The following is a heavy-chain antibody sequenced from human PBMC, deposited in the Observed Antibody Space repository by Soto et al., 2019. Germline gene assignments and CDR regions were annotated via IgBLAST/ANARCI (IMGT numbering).Heavy chain of an antibody. J-gene: IGHJ3*02. CDR3: AREVAADGTFREDVFDI. V-gene: IGHV1-69*12. D-gene: IGHD6-13*01. Sequence: QVHLVQSGAEVKKPGSSVKVSCKASGGTFSNHAINWVRQAPGQGLEWMGRIIPIFTTTNYAQKFQCRVTITADESTITAYMELSSLKHDDTAVYYCAREVAADGTFREDVFDIWGQGTLVTVS. CDR1: GGTFSNHA. CDR2: IIPIFTTT.